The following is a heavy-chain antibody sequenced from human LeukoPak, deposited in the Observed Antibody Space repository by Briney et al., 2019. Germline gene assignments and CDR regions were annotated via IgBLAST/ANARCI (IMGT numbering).Heavy chain of an antibody. V-gene: IGHV4-59*01. J-gene: IGHJ5*02. Sequence: PSETLSLTCTVSGGSISSYYWSWIRQPPGKGLEWIGYIYYSGSTNYNPSLKSRVTISVDTSKNQFSLKLSSVTAADTAVYYCARALRGVPSMTTVTTWFDPWGQGTLVTVS. CDR3: ARALRGVPSMTTVTTWFDP. CDR1: GGSISSYY. D-gene: IGHD4-17*01. CDR2: IYYSGST.